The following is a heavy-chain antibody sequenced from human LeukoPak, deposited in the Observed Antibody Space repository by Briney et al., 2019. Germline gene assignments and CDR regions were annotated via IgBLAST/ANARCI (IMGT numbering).Heavy chain of an antibody. CDR3: ARWAEYQLPFSYYYTDV. CDR2: IYARGST. V-gene: IGHV4-4*09. Sequence: PETLSLTCTVPGDSVTNYDWSWIRQAPGKGLEWIGNIYARGSTTYSPSLKSRVTTSIDTSKNHFSLRLTSVTAADAAVYYCARWAEYQLPFSYYYTDVWGKGTTVTVSS. J-gene: IGHJ6*03. CDR1: GDSVTNYD. D-gene: IGHD2-2*01.